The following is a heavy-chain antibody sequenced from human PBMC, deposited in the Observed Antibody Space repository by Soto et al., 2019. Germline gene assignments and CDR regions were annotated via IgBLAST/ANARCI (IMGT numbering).Heavy chain of an antibody. CDR3: ARGPGSTAFDP. CDR2: IYRSGST. D-gene: IGHD5-18*01. Sequence: SETLSLTCSVAGYSISSDCFWGWIRQPPGKGLEWIASIYRSGSTFYNPSLKSRVTISIDTSKNQFSLTLTSVLAADTAVYYCARGPGSTAFDPWGQGTLVTV. V-gene: IGHV4-38-2*02. J-gene: IGHJ5*02. CDR1: GYSISSDCF.